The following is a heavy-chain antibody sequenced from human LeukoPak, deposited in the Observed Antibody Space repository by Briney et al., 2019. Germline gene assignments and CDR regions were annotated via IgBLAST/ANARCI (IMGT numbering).Heavy chain of an antibody. CDR3: ARAPNYYYGSGSASYYYYMDV. J-gene: IGHJ6*03. D-gene: IGHD3-10*01. CDR1: GGSISSYY. CDR2: IYTSGST. V-gene: IGHV4-4*07. Sequence: SGTLSLTCTVSGGSISSYYWSWIRQPAGKGLEWIGRIYTSGSTNYNPSLKSRVTMSVDTSKNQFSLKLSSVTAADTAVYYCARAPNYYYGSGSASYYYYMDVWGKGTTVTISS.